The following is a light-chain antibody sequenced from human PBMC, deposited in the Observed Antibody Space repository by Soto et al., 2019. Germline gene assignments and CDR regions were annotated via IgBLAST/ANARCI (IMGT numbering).Light chain of an antibody. J-gene: IGKJ1*01. V-gene: IGKV3-11*01. CDR3: QQYNNWART. CDR1: QSISTY. CDR2: DAS. Sequence: PGQRATLSCRASQSISTYLAWYQVKPGQAPRLLIYDASSRATGVPARFSGSGSGTDFSLTISSLEPEDVAVYYCQQYNNWARTFGQGTKVEVK.